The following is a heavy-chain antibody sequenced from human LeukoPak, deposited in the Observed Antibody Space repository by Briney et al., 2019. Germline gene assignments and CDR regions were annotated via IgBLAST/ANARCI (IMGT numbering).Heavy chain of an antibody. CDR1: GGSISSGGYY. V-gene: IGHV4-31*03. J-gene: IGHJ6*02. CDR2: IYYSGST. D-gene: IGHD2-2*01. CDR3: ARDYCSSTSCYYYYGMDV. Sequence: SKTLSLTCTVSGGSISSGGYYWSWIRQHPGKGLEWIGYIYYSGSTYYNPSLKSRVTISVDTSKNQFSLKLSSVTAADTAVYYCARDYCSSTSCYYYYGMDVWGQGTTVTVSS.